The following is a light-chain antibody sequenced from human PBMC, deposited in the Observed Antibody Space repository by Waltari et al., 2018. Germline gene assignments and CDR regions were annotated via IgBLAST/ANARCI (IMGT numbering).Light chain of an antibody. CDR2: VAS. V-gene: IGKV1-12*01. J-gene: IGKJ3*01. CDR3: QQANTFPFT. Sequence: TCRASQDISSWLAWYQQKPGKAPKLLIYVASSLQSGVPSRFSGSGFGTDFTLTISSLQPEDFATYYCQQANTFPFTFGPGTKVDIK. CDR1: QDISSW.